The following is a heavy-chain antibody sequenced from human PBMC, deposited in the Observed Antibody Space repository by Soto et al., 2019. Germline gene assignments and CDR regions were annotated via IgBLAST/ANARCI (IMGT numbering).Heavy chain of an antibody. D-gene: IGHD6-19*01. CDR3: ARDENGSGWYLSFDY. Sequence: ASVKVSCKASGYTFTSYYMHWVRQAPGQGLEWMGIINPSGGSTSYAQKFQGRVTMTRDTSTSTVYMELSSLRSEDTAVYYCARDENGSGWYLSFDYWGQGTLVTVSS. J-gene: IGHJ4*02. CDR1: GYTFTSYY. V-gene: IGHV1-46*01. CDR2: INPSGGST.